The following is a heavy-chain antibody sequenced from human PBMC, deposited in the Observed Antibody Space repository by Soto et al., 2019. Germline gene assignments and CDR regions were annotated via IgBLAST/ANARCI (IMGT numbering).Heavy chain of an antibody. CDR3: TTYSRRDGYNYVDY. CDR2: IKSKTDGGTT. D-gene: IGHD5-12*01. Sequence: GGSLRLSCAASGFTFSNAWMSWVRQAPGKGLEWVGRIKSKTDGGTTDYAAPVKGRFTISRDDSKNTLYLQMNSLKTEDTAVYYCTTYSRRDGYNYVDYWGQGTLVTVSS. CDR1: GFTFSNAW. V-gene: IGHV3-15*01. J-gene: IGHJ4*02.